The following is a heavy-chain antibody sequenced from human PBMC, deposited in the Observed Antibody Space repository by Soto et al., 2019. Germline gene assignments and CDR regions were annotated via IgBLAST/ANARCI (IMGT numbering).Heavy chain of an antibody. J-gene: IGHJ4*02. Sequence: QVQLVQSGAEVKKPGASVKVSCKASGYTFTSYGISWVRQAPGQGLEWMGWISAYNGNTNYAQKLQGRVTMTTDTSTSTAYMELRSLRSDDTAVXXXXXAGGIVVVVPAAIHWGQGTLVTVSS. V-gene: IGHV1-18*04. CDR2: ISAYNGNT. CDR1: GYTFTSYG. CDR3: XXAGGIVVVVPAAIH. D-gene: IGHD2-2*01.